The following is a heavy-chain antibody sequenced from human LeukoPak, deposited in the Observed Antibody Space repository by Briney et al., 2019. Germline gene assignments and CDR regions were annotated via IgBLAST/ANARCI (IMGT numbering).Heavy chain of an antibody. J-gene: IGHJ6*02. CDR2: VYPGGFT. D-gene: IGHD2/OR15-2a*01. CDR1: GFTVTSNY. Sequence: GGSLRLSCAVSGFTVTSNYMSWVRQAPGKGLEWVSVVYPGGFTYHADSVKGGFTISRDTSKNTVYLQMNSLRAEDTAVYYCAIGGVIWRMDVWGQGTTVTVSS. V-gene: IGHV3-66*01. CDR3: AIGGVIWRMDV.